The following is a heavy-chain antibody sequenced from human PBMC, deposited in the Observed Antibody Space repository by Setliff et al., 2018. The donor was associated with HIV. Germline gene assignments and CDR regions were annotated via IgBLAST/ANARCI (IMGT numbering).Heavy chain of an antibody. D-gene: IGHD6-19*01. CDR1: GDSSGINY. J-gene: IGHJ5*02. CDR2: VSYAGTT. CDR3: TADRASVWYGH. V-gene: IGHV4-59*04. Sequence: SETLSLTCTVSGDSSGINYWAWIRQPPGKGLEWIGSVSYAGTTYYNPSLEGRVSMSFDSSKNQFSLRLRSMAAAGAATYYCTADRASVWYGHWGQGTLVTVS.